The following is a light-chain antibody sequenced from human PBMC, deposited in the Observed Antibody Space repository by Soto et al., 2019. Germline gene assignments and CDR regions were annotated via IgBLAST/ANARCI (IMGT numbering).Light chain of an antibody. CDR3: SSYAGNNNPYV. CDR1: SSDVGGYDY. Sequence: QSVLTQPPSASASPGQSVTISCTGTSSDVGGYDYVSWYQQHPGKAPKLMIYEVTKRPSGVPDRFSGSKSGNTASLTVSGLQADDEADYYCSSYAGNNNPYVFGTGTKLTVL. CDR2: EVT. J-gene: IGLJ1*01. V-gene: IGLV2-8*01.